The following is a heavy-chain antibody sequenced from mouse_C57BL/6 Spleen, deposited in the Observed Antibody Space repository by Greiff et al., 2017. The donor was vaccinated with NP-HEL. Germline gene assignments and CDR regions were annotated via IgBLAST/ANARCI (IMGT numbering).Heavy chain of an antibody. CDR2: INPSSGYT. J-gene: IGHJ4*01. Sequence: QVQLQQSGAELARPGASVKMSCKASGYTFTSYTMHWVKQRPGQGLEWIGYINPSSGYTKYNQKFKDKATLTADKSSSTAYMQLSSLTSEDSAVYYCATITTVVATDYDMDYWGQGTSVTVSS. CDR1: GYTFTSYT. D-gene: IGHD1-1*01. CDR3: ATITTVVATDYDMDY. V-gene: IGHV1-4*01.